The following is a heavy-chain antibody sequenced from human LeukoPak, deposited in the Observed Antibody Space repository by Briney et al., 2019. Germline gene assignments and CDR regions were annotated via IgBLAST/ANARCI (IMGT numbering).Heavy chain of an antibody. D-gene: IGHD2-15*01. J-gene: IGHJ6*03. V-gene: IGHV3-66*01. CDR1: GFTVSSNY. Sequence: PGGSLRLSCAASGFTVSSNYMSWVRQAPGKGLEWVSVIYSSGTSYYADSVKGKFSISRDNSKNTLYLQMNSLRAEDTAVYYCARSVPTSIDHTYYMDVWGKGTTVTISS. CDR3: ARSVPTSIDHTYYMDV. CDR2: IYSSGTS.